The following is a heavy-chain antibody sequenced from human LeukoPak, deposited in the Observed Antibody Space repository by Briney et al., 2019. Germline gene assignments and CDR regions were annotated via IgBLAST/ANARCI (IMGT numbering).Heavy chain of an antibody. Sequence: PGGSLRLSCAASGFTFSSYGMHWVRQAPGKGLEWVAFIRYDGSNKYYADSVKGRFTISRDNSKSTLYLQMNSLRAEDTAVYYCAKDEAPDYGDSLDYFDYWGQGTLVTVSS. CDR2: IRYDGSNK. J-gene: IGHJ4*02. D-gene: IGHD4-17*01. CDR1: GFTFSSYG. CDR3: AKDEAPDYGDSLDYFDY. V-gene: IGHV3-30*02.